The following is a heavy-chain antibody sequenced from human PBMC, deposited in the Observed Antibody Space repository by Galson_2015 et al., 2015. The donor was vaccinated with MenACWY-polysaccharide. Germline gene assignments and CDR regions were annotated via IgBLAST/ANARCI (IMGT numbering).Heavy chain of an antibody. D-gene: IGHD2-2*01. CDR1: EFTFSSYA. Sequence: SLRLSCAASEFTFSSYAMHWVRQAPGKGLEWVAVISYDGGNKYYVDSVKGRFTISRDNSKNTLYLQMNSLRAEDTAVYYCARSYCDRTSCYGMDVWGQGTTVTVSS. CDR2: ISYDGGNK. J-gene: IGHJ6*02. V-gene: IGHV3-30-3*01. CDR3: ARSYCDRTSCYGMDV.